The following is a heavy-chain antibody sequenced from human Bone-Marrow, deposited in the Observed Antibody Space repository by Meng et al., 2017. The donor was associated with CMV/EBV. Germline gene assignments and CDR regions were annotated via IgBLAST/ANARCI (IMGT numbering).Heavy chain of an antibody. Sequence: SVKVSCKASGGTFRAYTINWVRQVPGQGLEWMGRVVPLLGIANYAQKFQGRVTITADKSTTTAYMYLSSLRSEDTAVYYCARRLYGSGTLDYWGQGTLVTVSS. J-gene: IGHJ4*02. CDR1: GGTFRAYT. D-gene: IGHD3-10*01. V-gene: IGHV1-69*02. CDR3: ARRLYGSGTLDY. CDR2: VVPLLGIA.